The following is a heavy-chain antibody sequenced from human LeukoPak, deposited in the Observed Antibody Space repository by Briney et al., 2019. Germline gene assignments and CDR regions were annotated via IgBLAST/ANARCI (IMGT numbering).Heavy chain of an antibody. CDR1: GFTFSSYW. CDR2: IKQDGSEK. Sequence: GGSLRLSCAASGFTFSSYWMSWVRQAPGKGLEWVANIKQDGSEKYYVDSVKGRFTISRDNDKNSLFLQMTSLRAEDTAVYYCARVGGRYSPLGYWAQGTLVTVSS. J-gene: IGHJ4*02. V-gene: IGHV3-7*01. D-gene: IGHD3-16*02. CDR3: ARVGGRYSPLGY.